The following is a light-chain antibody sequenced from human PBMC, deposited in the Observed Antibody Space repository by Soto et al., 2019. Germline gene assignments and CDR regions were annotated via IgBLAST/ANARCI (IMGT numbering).Light chain of an antibody. V-gene: IGLV2-14*03. CDR1: SRDVGAYDY. CDR2: YVD. J-gene: IGLJ1*01. CDR3: CSYADGSIYF. Sequence: QSALTQPASVSGSPGQSITISCTGTSRDVGAYDYVSWYLQYPDKAPQLLIYYVDHRPSGVSSRFSGSKSGNTASLTISGIQAEDAGAYYCCSYADGSIYFFGTGTKLTVL.